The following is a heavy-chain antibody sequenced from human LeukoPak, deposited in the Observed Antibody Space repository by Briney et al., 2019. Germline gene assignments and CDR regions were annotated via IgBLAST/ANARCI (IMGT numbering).Heavy chain of an antibody. CDR2: INPNSGGT. CDR1: GYTFTGYY. D-gene: IGHD3-10*01. V-gene: IGHV1-2*02. J-gene: IGHJ5*02. CDR3: ARGITMVRGVIMDWFDP. Sequence: ASVKVSCKASGYTFTGYYMHWVRQAPGQGLEWMGWINPNSGGTNYAQKFQGRVTMTRDTSISTAYMELSRLRSDDTAVYCCARGITMVRGVIMDWFDPWGQGTLVTVSS.